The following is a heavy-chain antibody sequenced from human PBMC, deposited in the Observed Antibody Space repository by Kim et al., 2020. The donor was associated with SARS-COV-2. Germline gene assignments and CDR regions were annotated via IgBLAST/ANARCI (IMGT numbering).Heavy chain of an antibody. CDR1: GFTFSSYA. CDR3: ARAIVVVVAATYYFDY. Sequence: GGSLRLSCAASGFTFSSYAMHWVRQAPGKGLEWVAVISYDGSNKYYADSVKGRFTISRDNSKNTLYLQMNSLRAEDTAVYYCARAIVVVVAATYYFDYWG. CDR2: ISYDGSNK. V-gene: IGHV3-30*04. D-gene: IGHD2-15*01. J-gene: IGHJ4*01.